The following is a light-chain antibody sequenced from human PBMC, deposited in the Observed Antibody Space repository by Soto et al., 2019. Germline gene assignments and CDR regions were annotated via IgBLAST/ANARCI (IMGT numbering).Light chain of an antibody. Sequence: QSALTQPASVSGSPGQSITISCTGTSSDVGDYDYVSWYQQYAGKAPKMMIYEVSNRPSGVSNRFSGSKSGNTASLTISGLQAEDEADYYRSSYRSSKPLLFGGGTKLTVL. V-gene: IGLV2-14*01. CDR3: SSYRSSKPLL. J-gene: IGLJ2*01. CDR1: SSDVGDYDY. CDR2: EVS.